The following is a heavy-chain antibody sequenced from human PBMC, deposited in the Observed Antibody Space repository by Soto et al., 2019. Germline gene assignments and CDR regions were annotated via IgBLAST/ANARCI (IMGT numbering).Heavy chain of an antibody. V-gene: IGHV4-59*12. CDR1: GGSISNFY. CDR3: ARIPSP. CDR2: IYHSGST. Sequence: PSETLSLTCTVSGGSISNFYWSWIRQPPGKGLEWIGYIYHSGSTYYNPSLKSRVTISVDRSKNQFSLKLSSVTAADTAVYYCARIPSPWGQGTLVTVSS. D-gene: IGHD2-21*01. J-gene: IGHJ5*02.